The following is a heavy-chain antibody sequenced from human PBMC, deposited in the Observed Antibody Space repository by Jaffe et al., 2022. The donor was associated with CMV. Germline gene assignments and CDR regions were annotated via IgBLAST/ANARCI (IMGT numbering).Heavy chain of an antibody. V-gene: IGHV3-33*08. CDR1: GFTFSSYG. CDR2: IWYDGSNK. J-gene: IGHJ4*02. CDR3: ARSPRGYGSYYGDYASDY. Sequence: QVQLVESGGGVVQPGRSLRLSCAASGFTFSSYGMHWVRQAPGKGLEWVAVIWYDGSNKYYADSVKGRFTISRDNSKNTLYLQMNSLRAEDTAVYYCARSPRGYGSYYGDYASDYWGQGTLVTVSS. D-gene: IGHD4-17*01.